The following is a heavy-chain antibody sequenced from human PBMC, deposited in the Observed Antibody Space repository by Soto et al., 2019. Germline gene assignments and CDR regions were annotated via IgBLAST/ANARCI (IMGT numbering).Heavy chain of an antibody. CDR3: GRSREGYSYFEH. J-gene: IGHJ4*02. Sequence: PGGSLRLSCAASGFTFSSYTMHWVRRAPVKGLEWAAVISYDGSDKYYADSVKGRFTVSRDNAKNTLYLQMSSLRADDTAVYYCGRSREGYSYFEHWGQGILVTVSS. V-gene: IGHV3-30-3*01. D-gene: IGHD4-4*01. CDR1: GFTFSSYT. CDR2: ISYDGSDK.